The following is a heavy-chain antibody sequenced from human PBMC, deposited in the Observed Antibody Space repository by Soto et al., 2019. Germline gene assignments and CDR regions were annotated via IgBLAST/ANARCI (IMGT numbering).Heavy chain of an antibody. Sequence: SETLSLTCAVYGGSFSGYYWSWIRQPPGKGLEWIGEINHSGSTNYNPSLKSRVTISVDTSKNQFSLKLSFVTAADTAVYYCARSGYYDFWSGYSFYYMDVWGKGTTVTVSS. CDR1: GGSFSGYY. V-gene: IGHV4-34*01. D-gene: IGHD3-3*01. CDR2: INHSGST. CDR3: ARSGYYDFWSGYSFYYMDV. J-gene: IGHJ6*03.